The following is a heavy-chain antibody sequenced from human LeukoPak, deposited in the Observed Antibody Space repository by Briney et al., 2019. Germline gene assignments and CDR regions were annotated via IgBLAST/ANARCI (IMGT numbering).Heavy chain of an antibody. CDR3: AKDLQQSDPYYYYGMDV. CDR1: GFTFSSYA. Sequence: GGSLRLSCAASGFTFSSYAMSWVRQAPGKGLEWVSAISGSGGSTYYADSVKGRFTISRDNSKNTLYLQMNSLRAEDTAVYYCAKDLQQSDPYYYYGMDVWGQGTTVTVSS. J-gene: IGHJ6*02. V-gene: IGHV3-23*01. D-gene: IGHD6-13*01. CDR2: ISGSGGST.